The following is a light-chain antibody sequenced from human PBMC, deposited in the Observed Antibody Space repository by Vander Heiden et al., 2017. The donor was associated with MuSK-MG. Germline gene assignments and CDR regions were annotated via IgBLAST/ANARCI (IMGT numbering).Light chain of an antibody. J-gene: IGKJ5*01. V-gene: IGKV3-15*01. Sequence: EIVMTQSPATLSVSPGERATLSCRASQRINTNLAWYQQKPGQALRVLIYDASTRATGVPARFSGSGSGTEFTLTISSLQSEDFAIYSCQQENTWPDTFGQGTRLEIK. CDR1: QRINTN. CDR2: DAS. CDR3: QQENTWPDT.